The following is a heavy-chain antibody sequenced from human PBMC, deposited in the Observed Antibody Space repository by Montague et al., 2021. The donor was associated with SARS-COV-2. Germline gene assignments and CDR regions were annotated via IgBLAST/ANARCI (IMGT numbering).Heavy chain of an antibody. D-gene: IGHD1-20*01. CDR1: GGSISSHY. Sequence: SETPSLTCTVSGGSISSHYWSWVRQTPGKGLEWTGYIYSSGATNYSPSLRGRVTMSIDTSKNQFSLRLTSVTATDTAVYYCARINWSGLPYFDNWGQGTLVTVSS. CDR2: IYSSGAT. CDR3: ARINWSGLPYFDN. J-gene: IGHJ4*02. V-gene: IGHV4-59*08.